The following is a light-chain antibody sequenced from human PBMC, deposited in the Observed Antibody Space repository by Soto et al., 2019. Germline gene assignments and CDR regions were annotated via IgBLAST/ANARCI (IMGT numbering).Light chain of an antibody. J-gene: IGKJ5*01. V-gene: IGKV3-15*01. CDR1: RSVSSN. CDR2: GAS. CDR3: QQYNNWPPYT. Sequence: IWMTQSPATLSVSPGERATLSCRASRSVSSNLAWYQQKPGQAPRLLMYGASTRATGIPARFSGSGSGTEFTLTISSLQSEDFAVYYCQQYNNWPPYTLGQGTRLEIK.